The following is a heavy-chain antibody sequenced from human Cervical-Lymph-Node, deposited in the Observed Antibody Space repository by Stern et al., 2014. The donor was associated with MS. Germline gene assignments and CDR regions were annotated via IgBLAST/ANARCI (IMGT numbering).Heavy chain of an antibody. Sequence: VQLVESGGGVVQPGRSLRLSCAASGFTFSSYGMHWVRQAPGKGLEWVAVISYDGSNQYYADSVKGRFTISRDNSKNTLYLRMNSLRAEDTAVYYCAKDLGGSYYHYYYGMDVWGQGTTVTVSS. D-gene: IGHD1-26*01. CDR2: ISYDGSNQ. CDR3: AKDLGGSYYHYYYGMDV. CDR1: GFTFSSYG. V-gene: IGHV3-30*18. J-gene: IGHJ6*02.